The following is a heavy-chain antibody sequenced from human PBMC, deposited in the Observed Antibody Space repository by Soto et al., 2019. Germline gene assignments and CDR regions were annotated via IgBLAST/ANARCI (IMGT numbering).Heavy chain of an antibody. CDR3: ARHPPSERYSSGYYYYYGMDV. V-gene: IGHV5-51*01. D-gene: IGHD6-19*01. CDR1: GYSFTSYW. CDR2: IYPGDSDT. J-gene: IGHJ6*02. Sequence: PGESLKISCKGSGYSFTSYWIGWVRQMPGKGLEWMGIIYPGDSDTRYSPSFQGQVTISADKSISTAYLQWSSLKASDTAMYYCARHPPSERYSSGYYYYYGMDVWGQGTTVTVSS.